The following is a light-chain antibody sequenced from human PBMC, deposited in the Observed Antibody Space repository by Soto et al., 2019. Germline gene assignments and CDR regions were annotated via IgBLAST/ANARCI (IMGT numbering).Light chain of an antibody. CDR3: SSYTSGSTYV. CDR2: DVI. Sequence: QSVLTQPASGAGSPGQSITISCTGTSSDVGGYNYVSWYQQHPGKPPKLLIYDVINRPSGVSDRFFGSQAGNRASLTISGLQAEDEADYYCSSYTSGSTYVFGTGTKVTVL. CDR1: SSDVGGYNY. V-gene: IGLV2-14*01. J-gene: IGLJ1*01.